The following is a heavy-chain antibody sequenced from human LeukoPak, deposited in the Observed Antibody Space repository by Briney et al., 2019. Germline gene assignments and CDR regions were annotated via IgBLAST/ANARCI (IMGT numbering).Heavy chain of an antibody. Sequence: AAVKVSCRASGYTFSDYYIHFVRQAPGQGLEWMGRINPNSGVTNYAQNFQGRVTMTRDTSINTAYMELSRLRSDDTAVYYCARDYCSSTSCLFDYWGQGTLVTVSS. V-gene: IGHV1-2*06. CDR1: GYTFSDYY. CDR2: INPNSGVT. D-gene: IGHD2-2*01. CDR3: ARDYCSSTSCLFDY. J-gene: IGHJ4*02.